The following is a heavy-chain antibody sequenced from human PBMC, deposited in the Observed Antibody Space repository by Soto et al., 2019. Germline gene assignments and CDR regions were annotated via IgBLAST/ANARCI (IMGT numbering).Heavy chain of an antibody. CDR1: GGTFSSYA. J-gene: IGHJ6*02. V-gene: IGHV1-69*01. CDR3: ARRDGSGSYVSYYYGMDV. CDR2: IIPIFGTA. D-gene: IGHD3-10*01. Sequence: QVQLVQSGAEVKKPGSSVKVSCKASGGTFSSYAISWVRQAPEQGLEWMGGIIPIFGTANYAQKFQGRVTITADESTSTAYMELSSLRSEDTAAYYCARRDGSGSYVSYYYGMDVWGQGTTVTVSS.